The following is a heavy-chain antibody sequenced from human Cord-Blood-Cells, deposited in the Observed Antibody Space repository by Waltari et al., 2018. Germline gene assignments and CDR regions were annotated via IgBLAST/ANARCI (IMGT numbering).Heavy chain of an antibody. V-gene: IGHV3-48*03. CDR3: ARAVAVADENYYGMDV. D-gene: IGHD6-19*01. J-gene: IGHJ6*02. CDR1: GFTFSSYE. Sequence: EVQLVESGGGLVQPGGSLRLSCAASGFTFSSYEMNWVRQAPGKGLEWVSHISSSGSTIYYADSVKGRFTIARDNAKNSLYLQMNSLRAEDTAVYYCARAVAVADENYYGMDVWGQGTTVTLSS. CDR2: ISSSGSTI.